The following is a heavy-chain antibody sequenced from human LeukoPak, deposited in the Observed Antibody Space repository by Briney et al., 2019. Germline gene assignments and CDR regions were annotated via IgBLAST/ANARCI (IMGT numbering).Heavy chain of an antibody. CDR2: INPKSGVT. CDR1: GYTFTEYY. D-gene: IGHD4-17*01. Sequence: GASVKVSCKASGYTFTEYYMHWVRQAPGQGLEWMGWINPKSGVTIYAQTFQGRVTMTRDTSISTAYIELSSLRSDDTAVYYCARDHRDYGDYGDWGQGTLVTVSS. J-gene: IGHJ4*02. CDR3: ARDHRDYGDYGD. V-gene: IGHV1-2*02.